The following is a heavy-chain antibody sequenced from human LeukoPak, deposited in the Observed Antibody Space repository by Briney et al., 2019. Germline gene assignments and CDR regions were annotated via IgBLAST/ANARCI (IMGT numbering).Heavy chain of an antibody. Sequence: SETLSLTCTVSNGPITTTKWWSWVRQPPGKGLEWIGEISHTGSTNYNPSFNSRVTMSVDKSKNQFSLNLKSVTAADTALYYCASSSHVVVVTYGFDIWGRGTAVTVSS. J-gene: IGHJ3*02. CDR2: ISHTGST. D-gene: IGHD2-15*01. V-gene: IGHV4-4*02. CDR1: NGPITTTKW. CDR3: ASSSHVVVVTYGFDI.